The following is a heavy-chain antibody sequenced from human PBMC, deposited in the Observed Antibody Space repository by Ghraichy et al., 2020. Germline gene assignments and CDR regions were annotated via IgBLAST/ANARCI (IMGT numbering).Heavy chain of an antibody. CDR3: ARDREVVTAMNQYYYYYYGMDV. Sequence: SVKVSCKASGGTFSSYAISWVRQAPGQGLEWMGRIIPILGIANYAQKFQGGVTITADKSTSTAYMELSSLRSEDTAVYYCARDREVVTAMNQYYYYYYGMDVWGQGTTVTVSS. CDR1: GGTFSSYA. V-gene: IGHV1-69*04. CDR2: IIPILGIA. J-gene: IGHJ6*02. D-gene: IGHD2-21*02.